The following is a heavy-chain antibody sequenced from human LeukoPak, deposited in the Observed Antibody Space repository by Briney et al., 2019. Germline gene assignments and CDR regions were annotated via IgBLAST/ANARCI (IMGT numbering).Heavy chain of an antibody. CDR1: GFTFRSDW. Sequence: GGSLRLSCAASGFTFRSDWMSWLRQAPGKGLEWVTNIDPAGSGQYYVDSVKGRFTISRDNAKNSLYLQMNSLRAEDTAVYYCARPHCGGGTCYDYWGQGTLVTVSS. CDR3: ARPHCGGGTCYDY. D-gene: IGHD2-15*01. V-gene: IGHV3-7*03. J-gene: IGHJ4*02. CDR2: IDPAGSGQ.